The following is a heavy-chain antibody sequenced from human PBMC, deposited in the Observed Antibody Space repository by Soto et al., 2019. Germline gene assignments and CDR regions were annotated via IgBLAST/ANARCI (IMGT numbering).Heavy chain of an antibody. Sequence: ASVKVSCKASGYTFTSYAMHLVRQAPGQRLEWMGWINAGNGNTKYSQKFQGRVTITRDTSASTAYMELSSLRSEDTAVYYCARSRVYLTWFDPWGQGTLVTVSS. V-gene: IGHV1-3*01. J-gene: IGHJ5*02. CDR1: GYTFTSYA. CDR2: INAGNGNT. CDR3: ARSRVYLTWFDP. D-gene: IGHD6-13*01.